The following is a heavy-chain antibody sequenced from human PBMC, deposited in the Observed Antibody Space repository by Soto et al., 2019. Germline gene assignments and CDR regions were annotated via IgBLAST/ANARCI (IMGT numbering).Heavy chain of an antibody. CDR3: ARGRYGDY. Sequence: QVHLVQSGVEVKKPGASVKGSCKASGYTFTSYGITWVRQAPGQGLEWMGWISAHNGNTDYAQKLQGRVIVTRDTSTSTAYMELRSLISDDTAVYYCARGRYGDYWGQGALVTVSS. J-gene: IGHJ4*02. CDR2: ISAHNGNT. V-gene: IGHV1-18*01. D-gene: IGHD1-1*01. CDR1: GYTFTSYG.